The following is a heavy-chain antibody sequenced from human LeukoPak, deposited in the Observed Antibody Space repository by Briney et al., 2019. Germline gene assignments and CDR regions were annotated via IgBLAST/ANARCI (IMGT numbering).Heavy chain of an antibody. D-gene: IGHD1-26*01. CDR2: IDEGGSEK. CDR3: ARAGDVGVVDY. J-gene: IGHJ4*02. Sequence: GGSLRLSCAASGFTFTNFWMSWVRQAPGKGQEWVANIDEGGSEKYHVDSVKGRFTISRDNAKNSLYLQMNSLRGDDTAVYYCARAGDVGVVDYWGQGTLVTVSS. V-gene: IGHV3-7*01. CDR1: GFTFTNFW.